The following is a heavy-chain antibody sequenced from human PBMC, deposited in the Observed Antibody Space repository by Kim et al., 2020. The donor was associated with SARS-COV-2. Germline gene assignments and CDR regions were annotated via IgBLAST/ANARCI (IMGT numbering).Heavy chain of an antibody. J-gene: IGHJ4*02. V-gene: IGHV3-15*01. Sequence: TDGGTTDYAAPVKGRFTISRDDAKNTLYLQMNSLKTEDTAVYYCTPVGAIWGQGTLVTVSS. D-gene: IGHD1-26*01. CDR3: TPVGAI. CDR2: TDGGTT.